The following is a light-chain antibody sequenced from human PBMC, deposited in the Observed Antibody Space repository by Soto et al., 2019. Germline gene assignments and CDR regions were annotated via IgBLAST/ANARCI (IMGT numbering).Light chain of an antibody. CDR1: SSDVGGNKY. CDR3: SSFSSITREV. V-gene: IGLV2-14*01. Sequence: QSVLTQPASVSGSPGQSITISCTGTSSDVGGNKYVSWYQQYPGKVPKLLINKVSNRPSGVSHRFSGSKSGNTASLTISGLQTEDEADYYCSSFSSITREVFGGGTKVTVL. CDR2: KVS. J-gene: IGLJ2*01.